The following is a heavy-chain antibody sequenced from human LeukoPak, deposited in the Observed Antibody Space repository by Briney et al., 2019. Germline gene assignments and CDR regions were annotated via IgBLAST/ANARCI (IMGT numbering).Heavy chain of an antibody. V-gene: IGHV1-69*13. CDR3: ARDESHPAFDI. J-gene: IGHJ3*02. Sequence: RASVTVSCKASGGTFSSYAISWVRQAPGQGLEWMGGIIPIFGTANYAQKFQGRVTITADESTSTAYMELSSLRSEDTAVYYCARDESHPAFDIWGQGTMVTVSS. CDR2: IIPIFGTA. CDR1: GGTFSSYA.